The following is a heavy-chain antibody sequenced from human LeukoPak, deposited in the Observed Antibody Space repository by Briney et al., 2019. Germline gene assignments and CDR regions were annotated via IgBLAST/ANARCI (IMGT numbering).Heavy chain of an antibody. D-gene: IGHD3-22*01. Sequence: AASVKVSCKASGGTFSSYAISWVRQAPGQGLEWMGGIIPIFGTANYAQKFQGRVTITTDESTSTAYMELSSLRSEDTAVYYCAHMLQYYYDSSGYFSLDYWGQGTLVTVSS. CDR1: GGTFSSYA. V-gene: IGHV1-69*05. CDR2: IIPIFGTA. CDR3: AHMLQYYYDSSGYFSLDY. J-gene: IGHJ4*02.